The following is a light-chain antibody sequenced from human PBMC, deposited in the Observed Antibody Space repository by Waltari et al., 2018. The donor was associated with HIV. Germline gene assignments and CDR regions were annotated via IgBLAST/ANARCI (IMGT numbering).Light chain of an antibody. V-gene: IGLV6-57*03. J-gene: IGLJ2*01. CDR1: GGSIARNY. Sequence: NFMLTQPHSVSESPGKTVTISCTRSGGSIARNYVQWYQHRPGSAHTTMLYADNQGPSGVPDRFSGSIDSSSNSASLTISGLKTEDEGDYYCQSYDSRNHVVFGGGTKLTVL. CDR2: ADN. CDR3: QSYDSRNHVV.